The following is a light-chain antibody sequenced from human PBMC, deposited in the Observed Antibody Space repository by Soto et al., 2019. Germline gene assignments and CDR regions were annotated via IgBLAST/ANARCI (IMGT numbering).Light chain of an antibody. J-gene: IGLJ1*01. V-gene: IGLV1-44*01. CDR1: GSNIGRNS. Sequence: QAVVTQPPSASGTPGQRVTISCYGSGSNIGRNSVNWYRQLPGTAPKLLIYSNNKRPSGLPDRFSGSSSGTSASLAISGLQSEDEADYYCETWDDSLSVYVFGTGTKLTVL. CDR3: ETWDDSLSVYV. CDR2: SNN.